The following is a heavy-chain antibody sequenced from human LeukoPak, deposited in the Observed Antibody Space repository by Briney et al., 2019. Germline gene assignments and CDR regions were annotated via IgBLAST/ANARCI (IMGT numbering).Heavy chain of an antibody. CDR2: IYHSGST. D-gene: IGHD3-22*01. V-gene: IGHV4-38-2*02. CDR1: GYSISSGYY. J-gene: IGHJ4*02. CDR3: ARDSSGYQVSDY. Sequence: SETLSLTCTVSGYSISSGYYWGWIRQPPGKGLEWIGSIYHSGSTYYNPSLKSRVTISVDTSKNQFSLNLSSVTAADTAVYYCARDSSGYQVSDYWGQGTLVTVSS.